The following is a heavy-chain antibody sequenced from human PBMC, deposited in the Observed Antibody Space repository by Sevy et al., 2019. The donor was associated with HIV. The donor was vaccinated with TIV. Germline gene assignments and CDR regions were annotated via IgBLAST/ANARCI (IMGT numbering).Heavy chain of an antibody. CDR1: GFTFNTYA. Sequence: GGSLRLSCAASGFTFNTYAMHWVRQAPGKGLDWLTFISYDGGNKYDADSVKGRFTISRDNSKGMVYLQMNSLRAEDTAVYYRASAPQGGSDVITPPDYWGQGTLVTVSS. V-gene: IGHV3-30-3*01. J-gene: IGHJ4*02. D-gene: IGHD3-10*01. CDR3: ASAPQGGSDVITPPDY. CDR2: ISYDGGNK.